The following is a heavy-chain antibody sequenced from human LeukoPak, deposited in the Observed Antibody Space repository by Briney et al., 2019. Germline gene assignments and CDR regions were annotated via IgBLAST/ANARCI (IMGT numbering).Heavy chain of an antibody. CDR2: ILYDGSNK. V-gene: IGHV3-30*02. Sequence: PAGSLRLSCAASRFTFSSFGMHWVRPAPGEGLEWVAFILYDGSNKYYTDSVKGRFTISRDNSKNTLYLQMNSVRAEDRGVYYCAKSRSRNMITFGGVENWFDPWGQGPLVTVS. CDR3: AKSRSRNMITFGGVENWFDP. CDR1: RFTFSSFG. J-gene: IGHJ5*02. D-gene: IGHD3-16*01.